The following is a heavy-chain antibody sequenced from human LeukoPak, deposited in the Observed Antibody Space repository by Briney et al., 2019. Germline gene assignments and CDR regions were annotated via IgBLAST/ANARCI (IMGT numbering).Heavy chain of an antibody. CDR1: GFTFSSYW. J-gene: IGHJ4*02. V-gene: IGHV3-7*01. Sequence: PGGSLRLSCAASGFTFSSYWMSWVRQAPGKGLEWVANIKQDGSEKYYVDSVKGRFTISRDNAKNSLYLQMNSLRAEDTAVYYCARDPITIFGVVIPYFDYWGQGTLVTVSS. CDR3: ARDPITIFGVVIPYFDY. D-gene: IGHD3-3*01. CDR2: IKQDGSEK.